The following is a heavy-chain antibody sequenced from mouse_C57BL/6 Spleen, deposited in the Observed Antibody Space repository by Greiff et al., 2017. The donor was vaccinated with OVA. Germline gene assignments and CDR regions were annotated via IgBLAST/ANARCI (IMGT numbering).Heavy chain of an antibody. D-gene: IGHD4-1*01. V-gene: IGHV5-6*01. CDR2: ISSGGSYT. CDR1: GFTFSSYG. CDR3: ARQGLGDALDY. Sequence: EVKLMESGGDLVKPGGSLKLSCAASGFTFSSYGMSWVRQTPDKRLEWVATISSGGSYTYYPDSVKGRFTISRDNAKNTLYLQMSSLKSEDTAMYYCARQGLGDALDYWGQGTSVTVSS. J-gene: IGHJ4*01.